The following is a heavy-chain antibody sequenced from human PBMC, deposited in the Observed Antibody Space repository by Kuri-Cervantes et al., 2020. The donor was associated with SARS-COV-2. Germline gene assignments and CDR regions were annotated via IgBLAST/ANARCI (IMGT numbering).Heavy chain of an antibody. V-gene: IGHV4-59*01. J-gene: IGHJ4*02. CDR1: GGSISSYY. CDR3: AREVLYCDSSGREDY. D-gene: IGHD3-22*01. Sequence: GSLRLSCTVSGGSISSYYWSWIRQPPGKGLEWIGYIYYSGSTNYNPSLKSRVTISVDTSKNQFSLKLSSVTAADTAVYYCAREVLYCDSSGREDYWGQGTLVTVSS. CDR2: IYYSGST.